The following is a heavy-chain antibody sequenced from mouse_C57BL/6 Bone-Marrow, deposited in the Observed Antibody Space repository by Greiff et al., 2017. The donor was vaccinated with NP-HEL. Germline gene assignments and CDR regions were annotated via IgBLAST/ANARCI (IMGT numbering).Heavy chain of an antibody. CDR2: IYPGDGDT. V-gene: IGHV1-80*01. Sequence: VQLVESGAELVKPGASVKISCNASGYAFSSYWMNWVKQRPGQGLAWIGQIYPGDGDTNYNGKFKDKASLTADKSSSTAYMQLSSLTAEDSAVYVWARGAYGGQGTLVTVSA. CDR3: ARGAY. CDR1: GYAFSSYW. J-gene: IGHJ3*01.